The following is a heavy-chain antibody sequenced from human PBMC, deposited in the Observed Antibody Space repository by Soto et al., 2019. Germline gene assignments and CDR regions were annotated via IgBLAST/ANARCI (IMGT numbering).Heavy chain of an antibody. Sequence: EVQLLESGGGLEQPGGSLRLSCAAFEFTFSNYAMTWVRQAPGKGLEWVSAISDDADSTYYADSVKGRFTISRDNSQNTLYLQLNSLRAEDTAIYYCAKVFQFYYYGMDVWGPGTTVTVSS. J-gene: IGHJ6*02. CDR2: ISDDADST. CDR3: AKVFQFYYYGMDV. CDR1: EFTFSNYA. V-gene: IGHV3-23*01.